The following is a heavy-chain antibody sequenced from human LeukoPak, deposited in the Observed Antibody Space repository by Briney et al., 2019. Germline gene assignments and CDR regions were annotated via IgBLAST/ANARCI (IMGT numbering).Heavy chain of an antibody. CDR3: AREGTYYYDSSGYYNAFDI. CDR1: GGTFSSYA. J-gene: IGHJ3*02. V-gene: IGHV1-69*04. Sequence: SVKVSCKASGGTFSSYAISWVRQAPGQGLEWMGRIIPILGIANYAQKFQGRVTITADKSMSTAYMELSSLRSEDTAVYYCAREGTYYYDSSGYYNAFDIWGQGTMVTVSS. CDR2: IIPILGIA. D-gene: IGHD3-22*01.